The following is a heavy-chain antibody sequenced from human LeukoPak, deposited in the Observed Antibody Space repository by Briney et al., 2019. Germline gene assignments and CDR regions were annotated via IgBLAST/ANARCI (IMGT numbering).Heavy chain of an antibody. CDR1: GFTFSSYW. CDR3: ARLEEEFAYDSSGYYLDY. Sequence: GGSLRLSCAASGFTFSSYWMSWVRQAPGKGLEWLANINQDGSEKYYVDSVKGRFTISRDNAKNSVYLQMNSLRVEDTAVYYCARLEEEFAYDSSGYYLDYWGQGTLVTVSS. V-gene: IGHV3-7*01. D-gene: IGHD3-22*01. J-gene: IGHJ4*02. CDR2: INQDGSEK.